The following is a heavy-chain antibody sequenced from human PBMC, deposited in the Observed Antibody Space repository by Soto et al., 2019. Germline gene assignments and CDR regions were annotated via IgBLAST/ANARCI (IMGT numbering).Heavy chain of an antibody. D-gene: IGHD3-22*01. Sequence: GVSVKVSCKTSGGTFSGYAISWVRQATGQGLEWMGGIIPIFGTANYAQKFQGRVTITADESTSTAYMELSSLRSEDTAVYYCARSFSAYYYDSSGPDGMDVWGQGTTVTVSS. CDR1: GGTFSGYA. CDR2: IIPIFGTA. J-gene: IGHJ6*02. CDR3: ARSFSAYYYDSSGPDGMDV. V-gene: IGHV1-69*13.